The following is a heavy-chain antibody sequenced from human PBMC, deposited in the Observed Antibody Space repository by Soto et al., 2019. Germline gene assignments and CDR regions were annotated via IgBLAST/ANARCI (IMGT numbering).Heavy chain of an antibody. CDR3: AVDKSSSISILKRHDV. V-gene: IGHV1-69*01. CDR1: GINLPNSA. D-gene: IGHD2-2*01. Sequence: QVILTQSGSEVQRPGYSLRVSCKVSGINLPNSAISWVRQAPGQGREWMVGIIPFFSVTTFAQQSLGSLNMTVDGSTSTAYIYRSDLTSDDPAIYYFAVDKSSSISILKRHDVRG. CDR2: IIPFFSVT. J-gene: IGHJ3*01.